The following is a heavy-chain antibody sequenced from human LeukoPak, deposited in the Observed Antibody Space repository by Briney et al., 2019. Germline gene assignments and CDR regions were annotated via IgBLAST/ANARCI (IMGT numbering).Heavy chain of an antibody. J-gene: IGHJ4*02. CDR2: ISGGSSII. Sequence: GGSLRLSCAASGFTFSDYNMNWVRQAPGKGLEWVSYISGGSSIIYYADSVKGRFTISRDNARNSLYLQMNSLRAEDTAVYYCARGQGSAAVAGDSDYWGQGTLVTVSS. D-gene: IGHD6-19*01. CDR3: ARGQGSAAVAGDSDY. V-gene: IGHV3-21*05. CDR1: GFTFSDYN.